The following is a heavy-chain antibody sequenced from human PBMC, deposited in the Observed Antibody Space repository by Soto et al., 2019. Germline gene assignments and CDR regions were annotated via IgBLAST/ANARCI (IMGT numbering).Heavy chain of an antibody. D-gene: IGHD4-17*01. V-gene: IGHV1-69*13. CDR1: GGTFSSYA. CDR2: IIPIFGTA. J-gene: IGHJ5*02. CDR3: ARSTVTYNWFDP. Sequence: SVKVSCKASGGTFSSYAISWVRQAPGQGLEWMGGIIPIFGTANYAQKFQGRVTITADESTSTAYMELSSLRSEDTAVYYRARSTVTYNWFDPWGQGTLVTVSS.